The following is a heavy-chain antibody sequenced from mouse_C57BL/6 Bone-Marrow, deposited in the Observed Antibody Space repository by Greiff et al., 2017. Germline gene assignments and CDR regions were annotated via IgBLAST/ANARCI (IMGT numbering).Heavy chain of an antibody. CDR1: GYPFTSYT. CDR2: INPSSGYT. J-gene: IGHJ1*03. Sequence: QVQLQQSGAELARPGASVKMSCKASGYPFTSYTMHLVKQRPGQGLEWIGYINPSSGYTKYNQKFKDKATLTADKSSSTAYMPLSRLTSEDSAVYDCARDYDGNYEGYWYVDVWGTGTTVTVSS. V-gene: IGHV1-4*01. D-gene: IGHD2-1*01. CDR3: ARDYDGNYEGYWYVDV.